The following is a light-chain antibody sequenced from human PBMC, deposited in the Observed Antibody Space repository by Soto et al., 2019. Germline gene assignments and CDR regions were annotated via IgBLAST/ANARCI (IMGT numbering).Light chain of an antibody. CDR2: DGS. J-gene: IGKJ5*01. CDR1: QGISST. Sequence: AIQLTQSPSSLSASVGDRVTINCRASQGISSTLAWYQQRPGKAPKLVIYDGSSLESGVPSRFSGSGFGTDFTLTISSLQPEDFATYYCQQFNSYSITFGQGTRLDIK. V-gene: IGKV1-13*02. CDR3: QQFNSYSIT.